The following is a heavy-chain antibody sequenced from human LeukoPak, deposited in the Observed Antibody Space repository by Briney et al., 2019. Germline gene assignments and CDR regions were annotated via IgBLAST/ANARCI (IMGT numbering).Heavy chain of an antibody. V-gene: IGHV4-59*01. Sequence: SETLSLTCTVSGGSISNYYWSWIRQPPGKGLEWIGYIYYSGSTNYNPSLKSRVTISINTSKNQFSLKLSSVTAADTAVYYCARDGCSGGSCYYFGYWGQGTLVTVSS. CDR1: GGSISNYY. CDR3: ARDGCSGGSCYYFGY. CDR2: IYYSGST. D-gene: IGHD2-15*01. J-gene: IGHJ4*02.